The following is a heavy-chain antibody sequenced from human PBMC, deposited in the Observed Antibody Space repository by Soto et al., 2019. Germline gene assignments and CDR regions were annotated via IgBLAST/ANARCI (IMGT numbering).Heavy chain of an antibody. CDR3: ARDPGVDFSSYYFDY. Sequence: PGGSLRLSCAASGFTFSSYSMNWVRQAPGKGLEWVSSISSSSSYIYYADSVKGRFTISRDNAKNSLYLQMNSLRAEDTAVYYCARDPGVDFSSYYFDYWGQGTLVTVSS. CDR1: GFTFSSYS. V-gene: IGHV3-21*01. CDR2: ISSSSSYI. D-gene: IGHD6-6*01. J-gene: IGHJ4*02.